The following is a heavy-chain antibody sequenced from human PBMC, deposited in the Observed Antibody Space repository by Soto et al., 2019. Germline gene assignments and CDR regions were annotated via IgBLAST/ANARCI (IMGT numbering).Heavy chain of an antibody. D-gene: IGHD1-1*01. CDR1: GFTFSAYW. V-gene: IGHV3-74*01. J-gene: IGHJ4*02. CDR2: ISDDGSTA. CDR3: ARGPRVSSTGTGAH. Sequence: GGSLRLSCAVSGFTFSAYWMHWVRQVPGKGLTWVSRISDDGSTATYADSVKGRFVISRDNAKKSLYLEMNTLRVDDSGLYYCARGPRVSSTGTGAHWGRGTLVTVSS.